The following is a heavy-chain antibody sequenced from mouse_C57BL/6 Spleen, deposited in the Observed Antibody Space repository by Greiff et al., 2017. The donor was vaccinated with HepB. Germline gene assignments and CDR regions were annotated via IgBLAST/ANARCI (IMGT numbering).Heavy chain of an antibody. Sequence: EVQRVDSGGGLVKPGGSLKLSCAASGFTFSSYAMSWVRQTPEKRLEWVATISDGGSYTYYPDNVKGRFTISRDNAKNNLYLQMSHLKSEDTAMYYCARGLYYFDYWGQGTTLTVSS. J-gene: IGHJ2*01. CDR3: ARGLYYFDY. V-gene: IGHV5-4*01. CDR1: GFTFSSYA. CDR2: ISDGGSYT.